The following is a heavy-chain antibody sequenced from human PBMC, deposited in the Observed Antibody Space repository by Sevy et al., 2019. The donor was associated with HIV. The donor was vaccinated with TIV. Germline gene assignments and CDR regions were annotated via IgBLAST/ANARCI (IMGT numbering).Heavy chain of an antibody. Sequence: ASVKVSCKAYGYTFSDYYMHWVRQAPGQGLEWMGWINPNRGGTNYAHKFQGRVTMTRDTSISTAYMEQSSLRSDDTAIYYCARGMSAYLLANGMDVWGQGTTVTVSS. D-gene: IGHD3-3*01. CDR3: ARGMSAYLLANGMDV. V-gene: IGHV1-2*07. CDR1: GYTFSDYY. CDR2: INPNRGGT. J-gene: IGHJ6*02.